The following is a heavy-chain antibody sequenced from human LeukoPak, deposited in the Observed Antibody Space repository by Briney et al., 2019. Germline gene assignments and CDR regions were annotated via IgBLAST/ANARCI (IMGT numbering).Heavy chain of an antibody. CDR2: INSDGSGI. CDR3: VRGNAHAFDI. V-gene: IGHV3-74*01. J-gene: IGHJ3*02. CDR1: GFTLSSYW. Sequence: GGSLRLSCAVSGFTLSSYWMHWVRQLPGKGLVWVSRINSDGSGISYAGSVKGRFTISRDNAKNTLYLQMNSLRAEDTAVYYCVRGNAHAFDIWGQGTMVTVSS.